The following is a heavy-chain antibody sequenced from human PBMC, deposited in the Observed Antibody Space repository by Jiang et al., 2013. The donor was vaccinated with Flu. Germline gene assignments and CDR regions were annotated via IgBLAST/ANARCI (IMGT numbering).Heavy chain of an antibody. CDR3: ARELYYRDYYYGMDV. V-gene: IGHV4-34*01. CDR2: INHSGST. Sequence: LLKPSETLSLTCAVYGGSFSGYYWSWIRQPPGKGLEWIGEINHSGSTNYNPSLKSRVTISVDTSKNQFSLKLSSVTAADTAVYYCARELYYRDYYYGMDVWGQGTTVTVSS. J-gene: IGHJ6*02. D-gene: IGHD2-8*01. CDR1: GGSFSGYY.